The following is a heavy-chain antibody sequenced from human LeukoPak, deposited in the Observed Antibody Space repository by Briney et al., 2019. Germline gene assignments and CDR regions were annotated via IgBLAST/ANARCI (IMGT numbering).Heavy chain of an antibody. CDR3: AREGQLVPVDY. D-gene: IGHD6-6*01. CDR1: GGSFSGYY. CDR2: INHSGST. Sequence: SETLSLTCAVYGGSFSGYYWSWIRQPPGKGLEWIGEINHSGSTNYNPSPKSRVTISVDTSKNQFSLKLSSVTAADTAVYYCAREGQLVPVDYWGQGTPVTVSS. V-gene: IGHV4-34*01. J-gene: IGHJ4*02.